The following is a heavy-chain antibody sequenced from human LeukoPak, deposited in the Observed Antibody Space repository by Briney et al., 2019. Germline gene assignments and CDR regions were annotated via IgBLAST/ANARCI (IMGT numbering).Heavy chain of an antibody. D-gene: IGHD5-18*01. V-gene: IGHV4-59*08. Sequence: SETLSLTCSVSGGSISSYYWNWIRQPPGKGLGWIGYIHYTGSTNYNPSLKSRVTISVDTSKSQFSLKLSSVTAADTAVYYCARLPGYSYGDGYYFDYWGQGTLVTVSS. J-gene: IGHJ4*02. CDR1: GGSISSYY. CDR2: IHYTGST. CDR3: ARLPGYSYGDGYYFDY.